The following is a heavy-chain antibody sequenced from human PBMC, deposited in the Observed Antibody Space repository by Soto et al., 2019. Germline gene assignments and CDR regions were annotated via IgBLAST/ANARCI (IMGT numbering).Heavy chain of an antibody. V-gene: IGHV3-21*01. Sequence: EVQLVESGGGLVKPGGSLRLSCAASGFTFSSYSMNWVRQAPGKGLEWVSSISASSSYIYYADSVKGRFTVSRDNAKNSLYLQINSLRDEDTAVYYCARGSRVATSLTPFDFWGQGTLVIVSS. CDR3: ARGSRVATSLTPFDF. J-gene: IGHJ4*02. D-gene: IGHD5-12*01. CDR1: GFTFSSYS. CDR2: ISASSSYI.